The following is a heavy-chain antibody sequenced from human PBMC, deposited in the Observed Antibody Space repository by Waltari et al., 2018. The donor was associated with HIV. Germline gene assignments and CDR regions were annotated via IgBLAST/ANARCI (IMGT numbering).Heavy chain of an antibody. V-gene: IGHV1-2*02. J-gene: IGHJ3*02. D-gene: IGHD1-26*01. CDR1: GYTFTGYY. CDR2: INPNSGGT. CDR3: ARMDTQWELRDAFDI. Sequence: QGQLVKSGAAVRKPGVSVKVSCKASGYTFTGYYRHWVRQVPGQGLEWMGWINPNSGGTNYAQKFQGRVTMTRDTSISTAYMELSRLRSDDTAVYYCARMDTQWELRDAFDIWGQGTMVTVSS.